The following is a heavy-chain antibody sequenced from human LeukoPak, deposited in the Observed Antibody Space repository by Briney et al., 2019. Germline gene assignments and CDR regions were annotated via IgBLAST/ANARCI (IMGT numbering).Heavy chain of an antibody. V-gene: IGHV3-11*06. J-gene: IGHJ3*02. CDR2: ISSSSSYT. CDR3: ARDRQQRMRDAFDI. Sequence: GGSLRLSCAASGFTFSDYYMSWIRQAPGRGLEWVSYISSSSSYTNYADSVKGRFTISRDNAKNSLYLQMNSLRAEDTAVYYCARDRQQRMRDAFDIWGQGTMVTVSS. CDR1: GFTFSDYY. D-gene: IGHD6-13*01.